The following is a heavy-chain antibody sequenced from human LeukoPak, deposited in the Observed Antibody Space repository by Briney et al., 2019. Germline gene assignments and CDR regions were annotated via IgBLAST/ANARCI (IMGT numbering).Heavy chain of an antibody. V-gene: IGHV1-69*13. D-gene: IGHD6-13*01. J-gene: IGHJ4*02. CDR1: GGTFSSYA. Sequence: SVKVSCKDSGGTFSSYAISWVRQAPGQGLEWMGGIIPIFGTANYAQKFQGRVTITADESTSTAYMELSSLRSEDTAVYYCARAVGYSSSWYDYWGQGTLVTVSS. CDR2: IIPIFGTA. CDR3: ARAVGYSSSWYDY.